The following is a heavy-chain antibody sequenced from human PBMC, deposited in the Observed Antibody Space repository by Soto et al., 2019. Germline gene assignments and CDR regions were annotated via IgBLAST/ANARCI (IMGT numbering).Heavy chain of an antibody. CDR2: IYYGGNT. D-gene: IGHD5-12*01. Sequence: SETLSLTCSISGGSLSGYYWSWIRQPPGKGLEWIGYIYYGGNTNYNSSLKSRVAISLDTPKNQFSLNLTSVTAADTAVYYCARHLVATLWVYFDHWGPGTLVTVSS. CDR1: GGSLSGYY. CDR3: ARHLVATLWVYFDH. V-gene: IGHV4-59*01. J-gene: IGHJ4*02.